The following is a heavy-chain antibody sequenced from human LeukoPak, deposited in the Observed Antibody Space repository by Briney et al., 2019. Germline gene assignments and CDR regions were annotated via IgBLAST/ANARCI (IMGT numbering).Heavy chain of an antibody. CDR3: ARVSKPGWFDYYYMDV. Sequence: GGSLRLSCAASGFTFNSYAMKWVRQAPGKVLEWLAVVLSDGSDQYYGDSVQGRFTVSRDNSKNTLYLQMDNLRFEDTAVYYCARVSKPGWFDYYYMDVWGKGTTVIVSS. V-gene: IGHV3-30*04. CDR2: VLSDGSDQ. CDR1: GFTFNSYA. D-gene: IGHD3-10*01. J-gene: IGHJ6*03.